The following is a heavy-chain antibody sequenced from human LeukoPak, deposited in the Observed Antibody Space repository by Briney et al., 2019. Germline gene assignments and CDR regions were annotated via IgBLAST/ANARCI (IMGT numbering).Heavy chain of an antibody. CDR1: GGSISSTSY. D-gene: IGHD2-2*01. V-gene: IGHV4-39*01. Sequence: SETLSLTCIVSGGSISSTSYWGWIRQPPGKGLEWIGTILYSGSTFYNPSLKSRVTISVDTSKNQFSLKLNPVTAADTAVYYCARQEVGAGYCSSASCAEPHWFDPWGQGTLVTVSS. J-gene: IGHJ5*02. CDR3: ARQEVGAGYCSSASCAEPHWFDP. CDR2: ILYSGST.